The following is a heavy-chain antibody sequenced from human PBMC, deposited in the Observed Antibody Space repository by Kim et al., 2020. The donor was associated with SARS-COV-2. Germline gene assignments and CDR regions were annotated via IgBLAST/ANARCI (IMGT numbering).Heavy chain of an antibody. V-gene: IGHV4-59*13. CDR1: GGSISSYY. J-gene: IGHJ4*02. CDR2: IYYSGST. CDR3: ARGDRVRIDY. Sequence: SETLSLTCTVSGGSISSYYWSWIRQPPGKGLEWIGYIYYSGSTNYNPSLKSRVTISVDTSKNQFSLKLSSVTAADTAVYYCARGDRVRIDYWGQGTLVTVSS.